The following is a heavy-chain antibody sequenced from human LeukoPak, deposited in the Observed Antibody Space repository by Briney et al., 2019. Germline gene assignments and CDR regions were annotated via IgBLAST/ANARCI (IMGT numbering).Heavy chain of an antibody. CDR1: GFTLTPYM. J-gene: IGHJ4*02. D-gene: IGHD3-10*02. CDR2: MRSDGSAT. Sequence: PGGSLRLSCAVSGFTLTPYMMIWVHQAPGEGLEWVANMRSDGSATFYADSVKGRFTISRDNAKNSLYLQMNSLRAEDTAVYFCARDNNFVLDYWGQGILVTVSS. CDR3: ARDNNFVLDY. V-gene: IGHV3-7*01.